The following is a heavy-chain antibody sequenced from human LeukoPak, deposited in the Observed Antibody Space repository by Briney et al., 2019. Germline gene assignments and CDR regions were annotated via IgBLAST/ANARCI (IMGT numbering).Heavy chain of an antibody. J-gene: IGHJ4*02. CDR2: ISGSGDNT. CDR3: AREHVLAEFFDY. V-gene: IGHV3-23*01. Sequence: GGSLRLSCAASEFTFSSYAMSWVRQAPGKGLEWVSIISGSGDNTYYADSVKGRLTISRDNAKRMLFLQINSLSAEDTAVYYCAREHVLAEFFDYWGRGTLVTVSS. D-gene: IGHD3-16*01. CDR1: EFTFSSYA.